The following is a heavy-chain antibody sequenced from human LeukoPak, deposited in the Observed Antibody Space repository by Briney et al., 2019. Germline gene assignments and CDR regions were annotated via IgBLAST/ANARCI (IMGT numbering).Heavy chain of an antibody. D-gene: IGHD6-19*01. V-gene: IGHV4-59*11. Sequence: PSETLSLTCTVSGDSLSSHYWSWIRQPPGKGLEWIGYIYGSGSTHYDPSLRSRVTISEDTSKNQFSLKLSSVTAADTAVYYCARYSSGFAFWFDPWGQGTLVTVSS. CDR2: IYGSGST. CDR1: GDSLSSHY. CDR3: ARYSSGFAFWFDP. J-gene: IGHJ5*02.